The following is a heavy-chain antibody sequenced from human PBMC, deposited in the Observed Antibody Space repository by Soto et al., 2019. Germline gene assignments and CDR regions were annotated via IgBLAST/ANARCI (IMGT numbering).Heavy chain of an antibody. CDR1: GFTFSDYY. D-gene: IGHD2-2*01. V-gene: IGHV3-11*01. CDR2: ISSSGSTI. CDR3: ARPLGYCSSPSCYKWTDY. J-gene: IGHJ4*01. Sequence: QVQLVESGGGLVKPRGSLRLSCAASGFTFSDYYMSWIRQAPGKGLEWVSYISSSGSTIYYAYSVKGRFTISRDNAKNSLSLQMTRLRAKDTAVYYCARPLGYCSSPSCYKWTDYWGQGTLVTVSS.